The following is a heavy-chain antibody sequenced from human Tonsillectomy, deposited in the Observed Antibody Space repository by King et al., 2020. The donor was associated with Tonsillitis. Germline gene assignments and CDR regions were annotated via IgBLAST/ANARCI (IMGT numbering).Heavy chain of an antibody. Sequence: VQLVESGGGGVQPWRSLRLSCAASGFTFSSDGMHWVRQAPGKGLEWGAVIWYDGNNKYYADSVKGRFIISRENPKNTLYLEMNILRAEDTAVYYCARDRSDGSGSYHYFYYYMDVWGEGTTVTVSS. J-gene: IGHJ6*03. D-gene: IGHD3-10*01. CDR2: IWYDGNNK. CDR1: GFTFSSDG. V-gene: IGHV3-33*01. CDR3: ARDRSDGSGSYHYFYYYMDV.